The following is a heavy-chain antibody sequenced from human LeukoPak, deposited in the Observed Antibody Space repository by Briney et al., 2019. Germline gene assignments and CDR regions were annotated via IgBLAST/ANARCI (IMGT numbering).Heavy chain of an antibody. Sequence: GGSLRLSCAASGFTFSSYSMNWVRQAPGKGLEWVSYISSSSSTIYYADSVKGRFTISRDNAKNSLYLQMNSLRAEDTAVYYCVRVYSGYDLFSFDYWGQGTLVTVSS. D-gene: IGHD5-12*01. CDR1: GFTFSSYS. CDR3: VRVYSGYDLFSFDY. J-gene: IGHJ4*02. V-gene: IGHV3-48*01. CDR2: ISSSSSTI.